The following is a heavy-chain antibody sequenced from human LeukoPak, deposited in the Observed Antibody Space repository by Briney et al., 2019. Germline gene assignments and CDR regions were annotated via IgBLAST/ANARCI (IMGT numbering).Heavy chain of an antibody. D-gene: IGHD4-17*01. CDR2: IYPGDSDT. Sequence: GESLKISCKGSGYSFTSYWIGWVRQMPGKGLEWMGIIYPGDSDTRYSPSFQGQVTISADKSISTAYLQWSSLKASDTAMYYCARSDYGDYGRPDAFDIWGQGTMVTVSS. V-gene: IGHV5-51*01. J-gene: IGHJ3*02. CDR3: ARSDYGDYGRPDAFDI. CDR1: GYSFTSYW.